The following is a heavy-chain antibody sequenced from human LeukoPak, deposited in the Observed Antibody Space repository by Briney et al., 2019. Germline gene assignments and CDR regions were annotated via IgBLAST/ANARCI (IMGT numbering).Heavy chain of an antibody. CDR1: GFTFSSYA. V-gene: IGHV3-23*01. D-gene: IGHD2-2*01. Sequence: GGSLRLPCAASGFTFSSYAMSWVRQAPGKGLEWVSAISGSGGSTYYADSVKGRFTISRDNSKNTLYLQMNSLRAEDTAVYYCARVDTSTASSPTLDYWGQGTLVTVSS. CDR3: ARVDTSTASSPTLDY. J-gene: IGHJ4*02. CDR2: ISGSGGST.